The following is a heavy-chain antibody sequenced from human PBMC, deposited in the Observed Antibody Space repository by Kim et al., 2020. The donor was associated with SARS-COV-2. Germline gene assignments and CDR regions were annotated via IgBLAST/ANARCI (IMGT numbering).Heavy chain of an antibody. J-gene: IGHJ4*02. V-gene: IGHV3-66*01. Sequence: SVKGRFTISRETSKNTLYLQMNSLRAEDTAVYYCARDGGYSGYDDYYFDYWGQGTLVTVSS. D-gene: IGHD5-12*01. CDR3: ARDGGYSGYDDYYFDY.